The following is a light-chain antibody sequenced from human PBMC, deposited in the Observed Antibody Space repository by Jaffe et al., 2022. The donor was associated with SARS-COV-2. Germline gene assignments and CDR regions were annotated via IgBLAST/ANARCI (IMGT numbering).Light chain of an antibody. V-gene: IGLV2-23*01. J-gene: IGLJ2*01. CDR1: SSDVGSYNL. CDR3: CSYAGSSTYSVF. CDR2: EGS. Sequence: QSALTQPASVSGSPGQSITISCTGTSSDVGSYNLVSWYQQHPGKAPKVMIYEGSKRPSGVSNRFSGSKSGNTASLTISGLQAEDEADYYCCSYAGSSTYSVFFGGGTKLTVL.